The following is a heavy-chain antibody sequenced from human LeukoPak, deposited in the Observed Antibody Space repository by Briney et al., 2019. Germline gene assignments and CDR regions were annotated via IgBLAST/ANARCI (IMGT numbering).Heavy chain of an antibody. D-gene: IGHD2-15*01. CDR1: GFAFSSYW. CDR3: ASHTGVDDAFRAFDI. J-gene: IGHJ3*02. V-gene: IGHV3-7*01. Sequence: GGSLRLSCAASGFAFSSYWMTWVRQVPGKGLEWVAIINPDGSSKSHVDSVKGRFTISRDNAKKSLYLQMNRLRAEDTAVYYCASHTGVDDAFRAFDIWGQGTMVTVSS. CDR2: INPDGSSK.